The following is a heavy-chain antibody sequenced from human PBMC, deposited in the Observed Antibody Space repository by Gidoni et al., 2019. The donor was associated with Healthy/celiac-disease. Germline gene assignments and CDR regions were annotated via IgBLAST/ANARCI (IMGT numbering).Heavy chain of an antibody. CDR3: ARDGIAAAGTFGMDV. Sequence: QVPLVQSGAAVKKPGASVTVSCTAPGYTLTGDVMPWVRQAPGQGREWMGWINPNRGGTKDAQKLQGWVTMTRDTYISTAYMELSRRRSDDTAGDYCARDGIAAAGTFGMDVWGQGTTVTVSS. V-gene: IGHV1-2*04. CDR2: INPNRGGT. D-gene: IGHD6-13*01. J-gene: IGHJ6*02. CDR1: GYTLTGDV.